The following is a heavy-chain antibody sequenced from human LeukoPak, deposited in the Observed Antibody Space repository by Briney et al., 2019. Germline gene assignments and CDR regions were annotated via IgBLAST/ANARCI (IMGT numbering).Heavy chain of an antibody. J-gene: IGHJ4*02. V-gene: IGHV1-2*02. CDR3: ARNPLDYGDYFFDY. Sequence: ASVKVSCKASGYTFTDYYMHWVQQAPGQGLEWMGWINPNSGNTNFAQKFQGRVTMTRDTSISTAYMELSRLTSDDTAVYYCARNPLDYGDYFFDYWGQGTLVPVSS. D-gene: IGHD4-17*01. CDR2: INPNSGNT. CDR1: GYTFTDYY.